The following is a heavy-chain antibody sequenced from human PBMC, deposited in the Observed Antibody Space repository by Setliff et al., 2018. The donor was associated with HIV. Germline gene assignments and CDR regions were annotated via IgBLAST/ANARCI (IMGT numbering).Heavy chain of an antibody. J-gene: IGHJ6*02. CDR2: IYYSGSI. CDR1: GGSISSYY. Sequence: SETLSLTCTVSGGSISSYYWSWIRQPPGKGLEWIGSIYYSGSINYNPSLESRVTISVDTSKNKYSLKLRSVTTADAAVYYCARDRGRGSGSPTRKYYYYGMDVWGQGTTVTVSS. D-gene: IGHD3-10*01. CDR3: ARDRGRGSGSPTRKYYYYGMDV. V-gene: IGHV4-59*01.